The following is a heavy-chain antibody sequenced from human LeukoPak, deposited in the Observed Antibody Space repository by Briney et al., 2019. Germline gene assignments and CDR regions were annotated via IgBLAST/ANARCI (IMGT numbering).Heavy chain of an antibody. CDR3: ARGQYYGSGSQRFDP. D-gene: IGHD3-10*01. J-gene: IGHJ5*02. Sequence: ASVKVSCKASGYTFSSYDVNWVRQATGQGLEWMGWMNPNSGNTGYAQNFQGRVTMTRDTSISTAYMELSTLRSEDTAVYYCARGQYYGSGSQRFDPWGQGTLVTVSS. CDR1: GYTFSSYD. CDR2: MNPNSGNT. V-gene: IGHV1-8*02.